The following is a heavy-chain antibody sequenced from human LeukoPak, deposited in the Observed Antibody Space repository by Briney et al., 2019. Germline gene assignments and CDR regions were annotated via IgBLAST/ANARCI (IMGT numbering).Heavy chain of an antibody. D-gene: IGHD3-22*01. V-gene: IGHV1-18*01. Sequence: ASVRVSCKASGYTFTIYGISWVRQAPGQGLEWMGWISAYNGNTNYAQKLQGRVTMTTDTSTSTAYMELKSLRSDDTAVYYCARDRLSYADYYDSSGYRDYWGQGTLVTGSS. CDR2: ISAYNGNT. CDR1: GYTFTIYG. CDR3: ARDRLSYADYYDSSGYRDY. J-gene: IGHJ4*02.